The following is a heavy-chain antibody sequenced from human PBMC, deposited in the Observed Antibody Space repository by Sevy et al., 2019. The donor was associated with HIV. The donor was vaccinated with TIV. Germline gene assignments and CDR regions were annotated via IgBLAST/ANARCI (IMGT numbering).Heavy chain of an antibody. Sequence: SETLSLTCTVSGDSINKYHWSWIRQPPGKGLEWIGYMYYSGSTNYNPSLKSRVTISIDTSKNQFSLKLDSVTAADTAVHYCARVVVAATRRYFDYWGQGTLVTVSS. CDR2: MYYSGST. CDR1: GDSINKYH. V-gene: IGHV4-59*12. D-gene: IGHD2-15*01. J-gene: IGHJ4*02. CDR3: ARVVVAATRRYFDY.